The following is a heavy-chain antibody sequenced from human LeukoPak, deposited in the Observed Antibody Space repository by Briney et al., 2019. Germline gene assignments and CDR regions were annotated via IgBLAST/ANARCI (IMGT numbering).Heavy chain of an antibody. CDR2: VSYDGSNE. D-gene: IGHD2-2*01. CDR3: AKSRGGFCRSTTCYGLEY. V-gene: IGHV3-30*18. Sequence: GRSLRLSCAASGFTFSSYGMHWVRQAPGKGLEWVAVVSYDGSNEDYADSVKGRFTISRDNDKNTLYLQMNSLRAEDTAVYFCAKSRGGFCRSTTCYGLEYWGQGTLVAVSS. J-gene: IGHJ4*02. CDR1: GFTFSSYG.